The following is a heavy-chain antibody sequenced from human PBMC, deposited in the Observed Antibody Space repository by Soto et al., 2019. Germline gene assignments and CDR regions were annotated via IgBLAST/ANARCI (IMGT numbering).Heavy chain of an antibody. CDR2: IYYSGST. CDR1: GGSVSSGSYY. J-gene: IGHJ3*02. V-gene: IGHV4-61*01. CDR3: ARDGPYYDSSGYDAFDI. D-gene: IGHD3-22*01. Sequence: SETLSLTCTVSGGSVSSGSYYWSWIRQPPGKGLEWIGYIYYSGSTNYNPSLKSRVTISVDTSKNQFSLKLSSVTAADTALYYCARDGPYYDSSGYDAFDIWGQGTMVTVSS.